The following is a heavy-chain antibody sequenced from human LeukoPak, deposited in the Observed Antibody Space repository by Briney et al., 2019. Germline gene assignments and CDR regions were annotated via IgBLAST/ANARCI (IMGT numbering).Heavy chain of an antibody. D-gene: IGHD2-2*01. CDR1: GYTFTSYA. V-gene: IGHV7-4-1*02. CDR3: ARSTSVKHYYYYYMDV. J-gene: IGHJ6*03. CDR2: INTNTGNP. Sequence: ASVKVSCKASGYTFTSYAMNWVRQAPGQGLEWMGWINTNTGNPTYAQGFTGRFVFSLDTSVSTAYLQISSLKAEDTAVYYCARSTSVKHYYYYYMDVWGKGTTVTVSS.